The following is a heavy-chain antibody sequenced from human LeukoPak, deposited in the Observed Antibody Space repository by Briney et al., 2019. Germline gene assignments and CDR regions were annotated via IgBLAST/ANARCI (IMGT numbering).Heavy chain of an antibody. CDR3: ARDLVSPTTVTMRERGYYYYYGMDV. J-gene: IGHJ6*02. CDR1: GFTFSSYA. Sequence: GGSLRLSCAASGFTFSSYAMSWVRQAPGKGLEWVSAISGSGGSTYYADSVKGRFTISRDNSKNTLYLQMNSLRAEDTAVYYCARDLVSPTTVTMRERGYYYYYGMDVWGQGTTVTVSS. V-gene: IGHV3-23*01. CDR2: ISGSGGST. D-gene: IGHD4-17*01.